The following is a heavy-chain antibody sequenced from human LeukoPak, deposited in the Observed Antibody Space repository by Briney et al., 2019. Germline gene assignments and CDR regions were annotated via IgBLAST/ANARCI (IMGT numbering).Heavy chain of an antibody. Sequence: GESLKISCKGSGHSFTSYWIGWVRQMPGKGLELMGIIYPRDSDTRYSPSFQGQVTISADKSITTTYLQWSGLKASDTAMYYCARLNDFWSGYLKYYFDYWGQGTLVTVSS. D-gene: IGHD3-3*01. V-gene: IGHV5-51*01. J-gene: IGHJ4*02. CDR3: ARLNDFWSGYLKYYFDY. CDR2: IYPRDSDT. CDR1: GHSFTSYW.